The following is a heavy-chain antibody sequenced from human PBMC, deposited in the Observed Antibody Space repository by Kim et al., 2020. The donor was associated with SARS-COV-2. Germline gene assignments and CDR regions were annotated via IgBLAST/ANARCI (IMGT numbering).Heavy chain of an antibody. CDR3: AKKKFFAAGSYSDFDY. CDR1: GYTFTDYP. Sequence: ASVKVSCKTSGYTFTDYPLYWVRQAPGQGLEWMGWINTVSGDTRSSQNFQGQVTITRDTSANTAYMELSSLRSEDTAVYYCAKKKFFAAGSYSDFDYWGQ. J-gene: IGHJ4*02. V-gene: IGHV1-3*04. D-gene: IGHD3-10*01. CDR2: INTVSGDT.